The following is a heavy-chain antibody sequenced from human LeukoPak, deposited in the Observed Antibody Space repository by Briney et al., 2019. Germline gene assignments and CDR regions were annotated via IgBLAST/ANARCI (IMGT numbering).Heavy chain of an antibody. V-gene: IGHV1-2*02. Sequence: ASVKVSCKASGYTFTGYYMHWVRQAPGQGLEWMGWINPNSGGTNYAQKFQGRVTMTRDTSISTAYMELSRLRSDDTAVYYCAREGSGYGQSNFDYWGQGTLVTVSS. CDR3: AREGSGYGQSNFDY. CDR1: GYTFTGYY. CDR2: INPNSGGT. J-gene: IGHJ4*02. D-gene: IGHD3-3*01.